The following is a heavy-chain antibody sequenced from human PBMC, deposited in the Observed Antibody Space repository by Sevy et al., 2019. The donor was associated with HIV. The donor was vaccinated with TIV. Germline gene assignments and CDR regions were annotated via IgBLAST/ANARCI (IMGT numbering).Heavy chain of an antibody. J-gene: IGHJ4*02. CDR2: ISYDGSNK. Sequence: GGSLRLSCVASGFTFSNYGMHWVRQAPGKGLEWVTVISYDGSNKDYADSVKGGLTITRDNSKNTPYLQMNSLRTEDTAVYYCAKAWYSSSWYSTPFDYWGQGTLVTVSS. D-gene: IGHD6-13*01. CDR1: GFTFSNYG. V-gene: IGHV3-30*18. CDR3: AKAWYSSSWYSTPFDY.